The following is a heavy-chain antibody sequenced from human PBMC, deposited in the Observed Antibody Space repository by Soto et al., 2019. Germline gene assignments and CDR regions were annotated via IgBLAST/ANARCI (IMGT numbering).Heavy chain of an antibody. D-gene: IGHD6-13*01. CDR1: GFTISSYD. CDR3: AALESSNWSNYYFGLDV. Sequence: TGGSMRLSCAAAGFTISSYDMSWVRQAPGKGLEWVSAFSGSGGSTYYADSVKGRFTISRDNSKNTLYLHMYSLRAEDTAAYYCAALESSNWSNYYFGLDVWGQGTTVTVSS. CDR2: FSGSGGST. V-gene: IGHV3-23*01. J-gene: IGHJ6*02.